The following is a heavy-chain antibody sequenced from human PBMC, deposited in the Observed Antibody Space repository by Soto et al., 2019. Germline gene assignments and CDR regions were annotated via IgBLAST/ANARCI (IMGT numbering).Heavy chain of an antibody. J-gene: IGHJ4*02. V-gene: IGHV3-74*01. D-gene: IGHD4-17*01. Sequence: GGSLRLSCAASGFTFSSYWMHWVRQAPGKGLVWVSRINSDGSSTSYADSVKGRFTISRDNAKNTLYLQMNSLRAEDTAVYYCAREQFSTVTTFWGLDYWGQGTLVTVSS. CDR1: GFTFSSYW. CDR3: AREQFSTVTTFWGLDY. CDR2: INSDGSST.